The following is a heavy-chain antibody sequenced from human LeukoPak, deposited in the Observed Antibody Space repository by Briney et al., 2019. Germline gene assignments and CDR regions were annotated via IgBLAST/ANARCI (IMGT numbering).Heavy chain of an antibody. J-gene: IGHJ5*02. CDR1: GYTFTGYY. CDR3: ARTRITMMDGFGP. CDR2: INPNSGGT. D-gene: IGHD3-22*01. Sequence: GASVRVSCKASGYTFTGYYMHWVRQAPGQGLEWMGWINPNSGGTDYAQKFQGRVTMTRDTSISTTYMELSSLRSEDTAVYYCARTRITMMDGFGPWGQGTLVTVSS. V-gene: IGHV1-2*02.